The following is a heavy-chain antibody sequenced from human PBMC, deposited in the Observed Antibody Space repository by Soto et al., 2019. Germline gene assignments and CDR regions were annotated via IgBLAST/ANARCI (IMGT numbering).Heavy chain of an antibody. CDR1: GGSFSGYY. CDR3: ATYYDTSGYRFDY. D-gene: IGHD3-22*01. Sequence: SETLSLTCAVYGGSFSGYYWSWIRQPPGKGLEWIGEINHSGSTNYNPSLKSRVTISVDKSKTQFSLELSSVTAADTAVYYCATYYDTSGYRFDYWGQGTLVTVSS. CDR2: INHSGST. V-gene: IGHV4-34*01. J-gene: IGHJ4*02.